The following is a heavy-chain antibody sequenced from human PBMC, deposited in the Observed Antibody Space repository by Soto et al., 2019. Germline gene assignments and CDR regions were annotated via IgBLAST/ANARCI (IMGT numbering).Heavy chain of an antibody. CDR3: ARAHAPTLPFDY. CDR1: GGSMRNVY. J-gene: IGHJ4*01. Sequence: PSETLSLTCTVSGGSMRNVYWSWIRQSPGKRLEWLGFIFHSGNAKYNPSLKSRVTIPIDTSKNQFSLSLDSVTAADTAIYFCARAHAPTLPFDYWGQGALVTAPQ. CDR2: IFHSGNA. D-gene: IGHD2-15*01. V-gene: IGHV4-59*01.